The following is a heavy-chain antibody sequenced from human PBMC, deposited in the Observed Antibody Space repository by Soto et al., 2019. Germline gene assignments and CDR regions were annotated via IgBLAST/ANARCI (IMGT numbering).Heavy chain of an antibody. CDR2: MYNGGGT. CDR1: GGSFRGGASY. V-gene: IGHV4-31*03. CDR3: ARGLASGWYEGDYFDY. D-gene: IGHD6-19*01. Sequence: SETLSLTCSVSGGSFRGGASYWTWLRQRPGKGLEWIGYMYNGGGTYYNPSLKSRVIISVDTSKTQLSLKLNSLTAADTAVYYCARGLASGWYEGDYFDYWGQGISVTVSS. J-gene: IGHJ4*02.